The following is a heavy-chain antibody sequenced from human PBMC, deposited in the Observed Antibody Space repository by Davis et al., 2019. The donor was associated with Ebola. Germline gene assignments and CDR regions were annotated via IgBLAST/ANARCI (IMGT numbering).Heavy chain of an antibody. J-gene: IGHJ4*02. CDR3: VRAAGQVTTSWYTPAFEF. D-gene: IGHD1-14*01. CDR1: EFTFDDYA. V-gene: IGHV3-20*04. CDR2: INWNGGIT. Sequence: PGGSLRLSCVASEFTFDDYAMNWVRQAPGKGLEWVSGINWNGGITGYADSVKGRFTISRDDANSSLYLHMSRLTGDDTALYYCVRAAGQVTTSWYTPAFEFWGQGAMVTVSS.